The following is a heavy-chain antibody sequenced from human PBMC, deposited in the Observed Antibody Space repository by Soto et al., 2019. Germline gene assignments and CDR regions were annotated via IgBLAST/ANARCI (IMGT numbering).Heavy chain of an antibody. D-gene: IGHD3-22*01. J-gene: IGHJ3*02. Sequence: PGGSLRLSCAASGFTVSSNYMSWVRQAPGKGLEWVSVIYSGGSTYYADSVKGRFTISRDNSKNTLYLQMNSLRAEDTAVYYCARDRYYYDSRAPGDAFDIWGQGKMVT. CDR1: GFTVSSNY. CDR2: IYSGGST. CDR3: ARDRYYYDSRAPGDAFDI. V-gene: IGHV3-53*01.